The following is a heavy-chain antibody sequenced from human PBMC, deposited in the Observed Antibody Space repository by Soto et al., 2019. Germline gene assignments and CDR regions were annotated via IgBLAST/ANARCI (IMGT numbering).Heavy chain of an antibody. J-gene: IGHJ4*02. CDR1: GFTFSSYG. CDR3: AKDPNYYGSGSYYMDYYFDY. Sequence: PGGFLRLSCAASGFTFSSYGMHWVRQAPGKGLEWVAVISYDGSNKYYADSVKGRFTISRDNSKNTLYLQMNSLRAEDTAVYYCAKDPNYYGSGSYYMDYYFDYWGQGTLVTVSS. V-gene: IGHV3-30*18. D-gene: IGHD3-10*01. CDR2: ISYDGSNK.